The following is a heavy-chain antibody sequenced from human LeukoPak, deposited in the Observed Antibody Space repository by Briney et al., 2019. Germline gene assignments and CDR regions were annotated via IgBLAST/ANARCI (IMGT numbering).Heavy chain of an antibody. CDR1: GFTFSTYW. CDR3: ARGLFYLQY. J-gene: IGHJ1*01. CDR2: IKQDGSEK. Sequence: GGSLRLSCVASGFTFSTYWMSWVRQAPGKGLEWVANIKQDGSEKYYVDSVKGRFTISRDNAKNSLYLQMNSLRAEDTAVYYCARGLFYLQYWGQGTLVTVSS. V-gene: IGHV3-7*04. D-gene: IGHD3-16*01.